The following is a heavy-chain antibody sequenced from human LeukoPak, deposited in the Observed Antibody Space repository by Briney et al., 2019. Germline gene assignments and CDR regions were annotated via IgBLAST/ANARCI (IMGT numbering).Heavy chain of an antibody. CDR2: VKSKATNYAT. Sequence: HPGGSLRLSCAASGFSFSGSAMHWVRQASGKGLEWVGRVKSKATNYATAYAASVKGRFTISRDDSKNTAYLQMNSLKTEDTAVYYCTTLESGSFKFQHWGQGTLVTVSS. J-gene: IGHJ1*01. CDR1: GFSFSGSA. CDR3: TTLESGSFKFQH. D-gene: IGHD1-26*01. V-gene: IGHV3-73*01.